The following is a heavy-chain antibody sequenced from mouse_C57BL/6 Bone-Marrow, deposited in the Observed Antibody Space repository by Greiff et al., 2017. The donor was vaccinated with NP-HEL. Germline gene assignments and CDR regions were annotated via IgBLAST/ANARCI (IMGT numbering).Heavy chain of an antibody. D-gene: IGHD1-1*01. CDR1: GYTFTDYE. CDR3: TNLYYYGSRYYYAMDY. Sequence: QVQLKQSGAELVRPGASVTLSCKASGYTFTDYEMHWVKQTPVHGLEWIGAIDPETGGTAYNQKFKGKAILTADKSSSTAYMELRSLTSEDSAVYYCTNLYYYGSRYYYAMDYWGQGTSVTVSS. J-gene: IGHJ4*01. CDR2: IDPETGGT. V-gene: IGHV1-15*01.